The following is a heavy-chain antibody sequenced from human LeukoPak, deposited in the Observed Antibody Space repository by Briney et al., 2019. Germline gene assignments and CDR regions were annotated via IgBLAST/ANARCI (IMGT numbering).Heavy chain of an antibody. J-gene: IGHJ3*02. CDR3: AKDRTIMIESFAFDI. CDR2: ISGSGGST. V-gene: IGHV3-23*01. CDR1: GFTFSSYA. D-gene: IGHD3-22*01. Sequence: GGSLRLSCAASGFTFSSYAMSWARQAPGKGLEWVSAISGSGGSTYYADSVKGRFTISRDNSKNTLYLQMNSLRAEDTAVYYCAKDRTIMIESFAFDIWGQGTMVTVSS.